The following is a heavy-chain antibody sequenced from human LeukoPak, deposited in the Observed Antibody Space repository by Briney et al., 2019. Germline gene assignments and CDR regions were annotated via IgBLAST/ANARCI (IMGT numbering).Heavy chain of an antibody. CDR2: IRYDGSNK. CDR1: GFTFSSYG. J-gene: IGHJ4*02. D-gene: IGHD4-17*01. V-gene: IGHV3-30*02. Sequence: PGGSLRLSCAASGFTFSSYGMHWDRQAPGKGLEWVAFIRYDGSNKYYADSVKGRFTISRDNSKNTLYLQMNSLRAEDTAVYYCAKEGAYGDYADYWGQGTLVTVSS. CDR3: AKEGAYGDYADY.